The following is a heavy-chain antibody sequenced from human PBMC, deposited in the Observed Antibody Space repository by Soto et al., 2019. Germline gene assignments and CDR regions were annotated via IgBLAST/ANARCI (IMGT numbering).Heavy chain of an antibody. D-gene: IGHD6-13*01. V-gene: IGHV1-18*04. CDR2: IFPYTGDT. J-gene: IGHJ4*02. CDR1: AYAFNTYS. CDR3: ARGGFSSSWRLDY. Sequence: ASVKVSCKTSAYAFNTYSINWVRQAPGQGLEWMGSIFPYTGDTHYAQNVQGRFTMTRDTSTNTAYMELASLQSDDTAVYYCARGGFSSSWRLDYWGQGTLVTVSS.